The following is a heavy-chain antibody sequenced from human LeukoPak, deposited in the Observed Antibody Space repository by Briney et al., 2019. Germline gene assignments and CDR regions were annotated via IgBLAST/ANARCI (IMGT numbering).Heavy chain of an antibody. D-gene: IGHD1-7*01. J-gene: IGHJ6*02. CDR2: INPNSGGT. CDR1: GYTFTGYY. Sequence: ASVKVSCKASGYTFTGYYMHWVRQAPGQGLEWMGWINPNSGGTNYAQKFQGRVTMTRDTSISTAYMELSRLRSDDTAVYYCARPDPSITGPTVHFLDYYYGMDVWGQGTTVTVSS. CDR3: ARPDPSITGPTVHFLDYYYGMDV. V-gene: IGHV1-2*02.